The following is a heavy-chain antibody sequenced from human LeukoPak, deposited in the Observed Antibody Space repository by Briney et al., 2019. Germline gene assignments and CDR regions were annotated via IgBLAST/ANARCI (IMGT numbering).Heavy chain of an antibody. J-gene: IGHJ4*02. CDR1: GFTVSSNY. CDR2: IYTGGST. Sequence: PGGSLRLSCAASGFTVSSNYISWVRQAPGKGLEWVSLIYTGGSTYYADSVKGRFTISRDNSKNTLYLQMNSLRAEDTAVYYCARVTTSGSYKFDYWGQGTLVTVSS. CDR3: ARVTTSGSYKFDY. D-gene: IGHD3-10*01. V-gene: IGHV3-53*01.